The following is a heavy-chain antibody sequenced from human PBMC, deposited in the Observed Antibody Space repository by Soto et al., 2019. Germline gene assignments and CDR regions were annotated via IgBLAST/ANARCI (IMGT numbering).Heavy chain of an antibody. CDR2: ISSSSTI. D-gene: IGHD1-26*01. J-gene: IGHJ4*01. Sequence: GGSLTLSCAASGFTFGSYSMNWVRQATGKGLEWVSYISSSSTIYYADSVKGRFTISRDNAKNSLYLQMNSLRAEDTAVYYCARFAVGAAFDYWGLETVVTISS. CDR1: GFTFGSYS. CDR3: ARFAVGAAFDY. V-gene: IGHV3-48*01.